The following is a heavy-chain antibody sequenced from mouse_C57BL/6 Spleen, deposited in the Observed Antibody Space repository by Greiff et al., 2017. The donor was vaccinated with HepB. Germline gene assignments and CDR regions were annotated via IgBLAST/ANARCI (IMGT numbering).Heavy chain of an antibody. V-gene: IGHV1-12*01. CDR1: GYTFTSYN. Sequence: VQLQQSGAELVRPGASVKMSCKASGYTFTSYNMHWVKQTPRQGLEWIGAIYPGNGDTSYNQKFKGKATLTVDKSSSTAYMQLSSLTSEDSAVYFCARTGSSYYYGSSYYAMDYWGQGTSVTVSS. J-gene: IGHJ4*01. CDR3: ARTGSSYYYGSSYYAMDY. CDR2: IYPGNGDT. D-gene: IGHD1-1*01.